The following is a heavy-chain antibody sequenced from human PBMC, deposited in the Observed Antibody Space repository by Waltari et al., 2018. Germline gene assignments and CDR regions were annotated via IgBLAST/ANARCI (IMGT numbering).Heavy chain of an antibody. D-gene: IGHD6-6*01. CDR3: ASSSIAARSFDY. CDR1: GYSISSGYY. V-gene: IGHV4-38-2*01. J-gene: IGHJ4*02. CDR2: IYHSGST. Sequence: QVQLQESGPGLVKPSETLSLTCAVSGYSISSGYYWVWIRQPPGKGLEWIGSIYHSGSTYYNPSLKSRVTISVDTSKNQFSLKLSSVTAADTAVYYCASSSIAARSFDYWGQGTLVTVSS.